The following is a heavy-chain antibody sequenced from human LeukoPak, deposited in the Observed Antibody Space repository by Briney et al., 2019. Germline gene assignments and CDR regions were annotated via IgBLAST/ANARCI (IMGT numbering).Heavy chain of an antibody. D-gene: IGHD1-26*01. CDR1: GFTFSGYW. J-gene: IGHJ4*02. CDR3: ARVGSYFDY. Sequence: PGGSLRLSCAASGFTFSGYWMSWVRQAPGKGLEWVANIKQDGSEKNYVDSVKGRFTISRDNAKNSMDLQMNSLRDEDTAVYYCARVGSYFDYWGQGTLVTVSS. V-gene: IGHV3-7*02. CDR2: IKQDGSEK.